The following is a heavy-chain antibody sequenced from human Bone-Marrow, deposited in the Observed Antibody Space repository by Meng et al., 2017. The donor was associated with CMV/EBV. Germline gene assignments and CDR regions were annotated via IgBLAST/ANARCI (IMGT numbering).Heavy chain of an antibody. D-gene: IGHD2-2*02. J-gene: IGHJ6*02. Sequence: ASVKVSCKASGYTFTSYGISWVRQATGQGLEWMGWMNPNSGNTGYAQKFQGRVTMTRNTSISTAYMELSSLRSEDTAVYYCARGIGYCSSTSCYTEYYYYGMDVWGQGTTVTVSS. CDR1: GYTFTSYG. V-gene: IGHV1-8*02. CDR3: ARGIGYCSSTSCYTEYYYYGMDV. CDR2: MNPNSGNT.